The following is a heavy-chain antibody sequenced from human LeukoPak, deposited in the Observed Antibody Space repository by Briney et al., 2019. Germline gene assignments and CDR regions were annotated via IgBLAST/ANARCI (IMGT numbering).Heavy chain of an antibody. Sequence: PGGSLRLSCAASGFTVSSNYMSWVRQAPGKGLEWVSVIYSGGSTYYADSVKGRFTISRDNSKNTLYLQMNSLRAEDTAVYYCARDSSFYYDILIGYHDWGQGTLVTVSS. J-gene: IGHJ4*02. CDR2: IYSGGST. V-gene: IGHV3-66*01. CDR3: ARDSSFYYDILIGYHD. CDR1: GFTVSSNY. D-gene: IGHD3-9*01.